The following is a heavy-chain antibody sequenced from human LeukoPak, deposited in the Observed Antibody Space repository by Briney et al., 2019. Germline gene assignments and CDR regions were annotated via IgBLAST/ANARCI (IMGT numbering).Heavy chain of an antibody. D-gene: IGHD6-13*01. CDR2: IYYSGGT. CDR1: GGSISSSSYH. V-gene: IGHV4-39*01. Sequence: PSETLSLTCTVSGGSISSSSYHWGWIRQPPGKGLEWIVSIYYSGGTYYNPSLKSRVTISVDTSKNQFSLKLSSVTAADTAVHYCARQGGSSWYGGYYFDYWGQGTLVTVSS. CDR3: ARQGGSSWYGGYYFDY. J-gene: IGHJ4*02.